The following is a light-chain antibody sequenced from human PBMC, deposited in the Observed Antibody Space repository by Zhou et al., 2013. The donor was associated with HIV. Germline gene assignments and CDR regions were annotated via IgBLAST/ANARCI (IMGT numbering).Light chain of an antibody. CDR1: HSIDSW. CDR2: DAT. Sequence: DIQMTQSPSTLSAYVGDRITITCRANHSIDSWLAWYQHRPGKAPKLVIYDATNLETGVPSRFSGFGSGTDFGFTISSLQPEDFATYYCQQRDSLPLTFGQGTRVEIK. J-gene: IGKJ1*01. V-gene: IGKV1-33*01. CDR3: QQRDSLPLT.